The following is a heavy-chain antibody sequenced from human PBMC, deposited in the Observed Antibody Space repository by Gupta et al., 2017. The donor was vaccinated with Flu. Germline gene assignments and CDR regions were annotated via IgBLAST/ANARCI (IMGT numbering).Heavy chain of an antibody. J-gene: IGHJ4*02. Sequence: EVQLVESGGTLVQPGGSLRLSCAVSGSSFSTYAMIWLGQSPGEGLEWVSYISASSANTHYADSVRGRFTVSRDIAKNSLYLQMNSRIAEDTAVYFCASDPSYGSSYYRYFDYWGQGTLGTVSS. CDR3: ASDPSYGSSYYRYFDY. D-gene: IGHD6-13*01. V-gene: IGHV3-48*01. CDR2: ISASSANT. CDR1: GSSFSTYA.